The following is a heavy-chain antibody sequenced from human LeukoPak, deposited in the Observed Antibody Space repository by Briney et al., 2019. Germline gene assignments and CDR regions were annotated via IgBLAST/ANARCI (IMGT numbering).Heavy chain of an antibody. CDR3: ARIELPQGLSSSWGSFDY. CDR1: GESFCGYY. J-gene: IGHJ4*02. D-gene: IGHD6-13*01. V-gene: IGHV4-34*01. Sequence: PSETLSLPCAVYGESFCGYYWSWMRQPLGEGLEWVGEINHSGSTNYNPSLKSRVTISVDTSKNQFPLKLSSVTAADTAEYYCARIELPQGLSSSWGSFDYWGQGSLVTVSS. CDR2: INHSGST.